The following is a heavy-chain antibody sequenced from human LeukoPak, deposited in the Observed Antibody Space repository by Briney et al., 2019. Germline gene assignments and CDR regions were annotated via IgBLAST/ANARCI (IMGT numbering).Heavy chain of an antibody. CDR1: GGSFSGYY. CDR3: ARRVGSSSWFSGAGAFDI. CDR2: INHSGST. Sequence: PSETLSLTCAVYGGSFSGYYWSWIRQPPGKGLEWIGEINHSGSTNYNPSLKSRVTISVDTSKNQFSLKLSSVTAADTAVYYCARRVGSSSWFSGAGAFDIWGQGTMVTVSS. V-gene: IGHV4-34*01. J-gene: IGHJ3*02. D-gene: IGHD6-13*01.